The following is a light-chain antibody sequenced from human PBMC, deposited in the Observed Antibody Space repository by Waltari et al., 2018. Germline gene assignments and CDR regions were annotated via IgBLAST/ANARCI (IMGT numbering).Light chain of an antibody. J-gene: IGLJ3*02. V-gene: IGLV3-19*01. CDR1: SLRTSS. CDR3: SSRNGRANEVV. Sequence: SSELTQDPAVSVTLGQTVRITGQGDSLRTSSASEYQLQPDQAPVVVSYGKDKRPSGIPDRISGYSSGTTSSLTITGAQAEDEADYYCSSRNGRANEVVFAGGTKVTVL. CDR2: GKD.